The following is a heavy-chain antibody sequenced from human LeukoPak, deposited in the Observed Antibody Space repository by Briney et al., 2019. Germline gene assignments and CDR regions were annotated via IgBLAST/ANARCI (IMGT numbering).Heavy chain of an antibody. CDR3: ARERYCSSGNCYSDY. J-gene: IGHJ4*02. D-gene: IGHD2-15*01. CDR1: GFTFKTYW. CDR2: INQDGSEK. Sequence: PGGSLRLSCAASGFTFKTYWMSWVRQAPGKGLEWVANINQDGSEKYYVDSVKGRFTISRDNDKNSLYLQMNSLRAEDTAVYYCARERYCSSGNCYSDYWGQGTLVTVSP. V-gene: IGHV3-7*01.